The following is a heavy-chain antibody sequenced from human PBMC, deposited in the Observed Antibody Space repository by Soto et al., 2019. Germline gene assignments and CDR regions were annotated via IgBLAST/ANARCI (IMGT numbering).Heavy chain of an antibody. V-gene: IGHV1-18*01. Sequence: ASVKVSCKASGYTFTSYGISWVRQAPGQGLEWMGWISADNGNTNYAQKLQGRVTMTEDTSTNTAYMELSSLRSEDTAVYYFATAEYINCSSTSCYVVFDPWGQGTLVTVSS. CDR2: ISADNGNT. CDR3: ATAEYINCSSTSCYVVFDP. D-gene: IGHD2-2*01. CDR1: GYTFTSYG. J-gene: IGHJ5*02.